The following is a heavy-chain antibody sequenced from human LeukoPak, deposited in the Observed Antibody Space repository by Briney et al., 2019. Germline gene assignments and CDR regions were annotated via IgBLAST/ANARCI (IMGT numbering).Heavy chain of an antibody. Sequence: ASVKVSCKASGYTFTGYYMHWVRQAPGQGLEWRGWINPNSGGTNSAQKFQGRVTMTRDTSISTAYMELSRLRSDDTAVYYCARVGSDSSGWRRFDYWGQGTLVTVSS. CDR1: GYTFTGYY. CDR2: INPNSGGT. V-gene: IGHV1-2*02. D-gene: IGHD6-19*01. CDR3: ARVGSDSSGWRRFDY. J-gene: IGHJ4*02.